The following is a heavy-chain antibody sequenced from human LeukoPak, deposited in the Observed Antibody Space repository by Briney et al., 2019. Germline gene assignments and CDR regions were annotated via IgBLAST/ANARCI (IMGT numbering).Heavy chain of an antibody. D-gene: IGHD2-15*01. CDR3: ARDLTSVVVVGPGWFDP. J-gene: IGHJ5*02. V-gene: IGHV3-21*01. CDR1: GFTFSSYS. Sequence: GGSLRLSCAASGFTFSSYSMNWVRQAPGEGLEWVSSISSSSSYIYYADSVKGRFTISRDNAKNSLYLQMNSLRAEDTAVYYCARDLTSVVVVGPGWFDPWGQGTLVTVSS. CDR2: ISSSSSYI.